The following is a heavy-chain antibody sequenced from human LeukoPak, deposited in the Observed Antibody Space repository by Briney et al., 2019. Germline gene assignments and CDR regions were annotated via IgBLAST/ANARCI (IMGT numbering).Heavy chain of an antibody. D-gene: IGHD3-3*01. CDR1: GGSFSGYY. V-gene: IGHV4-34*01. CDR2: INHSGST. Sequence: SETLSLTCAVYGGSFSGYYWSWIRQPPGKGLEWIGEINHSGSTNYNPSLKSRVTISVDTSKNQFSLKLSSVTAADTAVYYCARSTPHYDLHLAGARYFQHWGQGTLVTVSS. J-gene: IGHJ1*01. CDR3: ARSTPHYDLHLAGARYFQH.